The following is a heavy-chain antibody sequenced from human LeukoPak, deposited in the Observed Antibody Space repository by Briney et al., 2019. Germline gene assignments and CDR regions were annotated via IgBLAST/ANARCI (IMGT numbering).Heavy chain of an antibody. CDR1: GFIFSNYG. CDR3: AREWGRIAVAGGPGY. D-gene: IGHD6-19*01. J-gene: IGHJ4*02. V-gene: IGHV3-33*01. Sequence: PGEALRLSCEASGFIFSNYGMHCVRQAPGKGLEWLALIWYDGQTKFYADSVKGRFTISRDNSGNTLFLHTTSLRVEDPAVYYCAREWGRIAVAGGPGYWGQGALVTVSS. CDR2: IWYDGQTK.